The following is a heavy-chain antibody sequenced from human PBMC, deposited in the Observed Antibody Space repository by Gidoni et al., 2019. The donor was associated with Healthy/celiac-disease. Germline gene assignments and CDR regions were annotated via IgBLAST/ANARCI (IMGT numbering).Heavy chain of an antibody. V-gene: IGHV4-39*01. CDR2: IYYSGST. J-gene: IGHJ6*02. CDR1: GGSISSSSYY. CDR3: ARRAPIPYYYYGMDV. Sequence: QLQLQESGPGLVKPSETLSLTCTVSGGSISSSSYYWGWIRQPPGKGLEWIGSIYYSGSTYYNPSLKSRVTISVDTSKNQFSLKLSSVTAADTAVYYCARRAPIPYYYYGMDVWGQGTTVTVSS.